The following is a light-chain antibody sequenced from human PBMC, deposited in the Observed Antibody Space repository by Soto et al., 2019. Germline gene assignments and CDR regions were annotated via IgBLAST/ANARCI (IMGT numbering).Light chain of an antibody. CDR2: LGS. V-gene: IGKV2-28*01. J-gene: IGKJ2*01. CDR3: MQALQTPNT. Sequence: DIVMTQSPLSLPVTPGEPASISCRSSQSLLNSNTYNYLDWYLQKPGQSPQLLIYLGSNRASGVPDRFSGSGSGRDFTLKISRVEAEDVGVYYCMQALQTPNTFGQGTKLEIK. CDR1: QSLLNSNTYNY.